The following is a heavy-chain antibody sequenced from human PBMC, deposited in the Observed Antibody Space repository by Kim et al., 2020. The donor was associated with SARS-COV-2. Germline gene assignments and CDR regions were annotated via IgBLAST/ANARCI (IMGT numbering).Heavy chain of an antibody. D-gene: IGHD1-26*01. V-gene: IGHV1-69*01. Sequence: CQGRVTITADESTSTAYMELSSLRSEDTAVYYCATHSGSYFLLANDAFDIWGQGTMVTVSS. J-gene: IGHJ3*02. CDR3: ATHSGSYFLLANDAFDI.